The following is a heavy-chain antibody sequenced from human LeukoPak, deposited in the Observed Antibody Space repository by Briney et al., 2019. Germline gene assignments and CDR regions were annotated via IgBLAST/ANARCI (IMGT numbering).Heavy chain of an antibody. Sequence: PGRSLRLSCAASGFTFSSYAMHWVRQAPGKALEWVAVISYDGSNKYYADSVKGRFTISRDNSKNTLYLQMNSLRAEDTAVYYCAREGYSSGWYFFDYWGQGTLVTVSS. D-gene: IGHD6-19*01. CDR1: GFTFSSYA. V-gene: IGHV3-30-3*01. CDR2: ISYDGSNK. CDR3: AREGYSSGWYFFDY. J-gene: IGHJ4*02.